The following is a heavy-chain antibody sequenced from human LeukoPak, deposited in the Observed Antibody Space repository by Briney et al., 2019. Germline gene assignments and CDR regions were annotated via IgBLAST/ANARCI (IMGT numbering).Heavy chain of an antibody. CDR3: ARGGEWYSSGWNRGFDY. D-gene: IGHD6-19*01. J-gene: IGHJ4*02. CDR1: GFTFSTYG. CDR2: LWYDGTNT. Sequence: GGSLRLSCVASGFTFSTYGMHWVRQAPGKGLECVALLWYDGTNTNYADSVKGRFIVSRDSSKNTLYLQMNSLRDEDTAVYYCARGGEWYSSGWNRGFDYWGQGILVTVSS. V-gene: IGHV3-33*01.